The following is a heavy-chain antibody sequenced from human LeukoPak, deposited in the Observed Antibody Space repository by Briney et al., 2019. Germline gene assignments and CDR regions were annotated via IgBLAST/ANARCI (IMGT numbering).Heavy chain of an antibody. D-gene: IGHD3/OR15-3a*01. CDR3: ARRDYGFTPFDS. V-gene: IGHV4-59*08. CDR2: VHYTGIT. CDR1: GGSVSSYY. J-gene: IGHJ5*01. Sequence: SETLSLTCTVSGGSVSSYYWGWIRQPPGKGLEYIGHVHYTGITNYNPSLKSRLAMSVDTSKNQFSLRLTSATAADTAVYFCARRDYGFTPFDSWGQGTLVTVS.